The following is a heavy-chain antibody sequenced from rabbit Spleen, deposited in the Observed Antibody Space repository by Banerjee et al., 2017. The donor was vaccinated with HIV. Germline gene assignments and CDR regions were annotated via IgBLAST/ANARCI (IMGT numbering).Heavy chain of an antibody. D-gene: IGHD8-1*01. CDR2: INTITGKT. Sequence: QEQLVESGGGLVKPEGSLTLTCKASGVSFSDKDVMCWVRQAPGKGLEWIGCINTITGKTVHATWAKGRFTISRASSTTVFLQMTSLTAADTATYFCARDTGTSFSSYGMDLWGPGTLVTVS. CDR1: GVSFSDKDV. J-gene: IGHJ6*01. V-gene: IGHV1S45*01. CDR3: ARDTGTSFSSYGMDL.